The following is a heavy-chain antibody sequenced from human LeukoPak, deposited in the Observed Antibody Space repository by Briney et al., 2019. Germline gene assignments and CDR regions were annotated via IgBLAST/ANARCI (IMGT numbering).Heavy chain of an antibody. CDR1: GGSISSYY. J-gene: IGHJ4*02. D-gene: IGHD5-18*01. V-gene: IGHV4-59*08. CDR2: IYYSGST. Sequence: SETLSLTCTVSGGSISSYYWSWIRQRPGKGLEWIGYIYYSGSTNYNPSLKSRVTISVDTSKNQFSLKLSSVTAADTAVYYCARLGYSDDYWGQGTLVTVSS. CDR3: ARLGYSDDY.